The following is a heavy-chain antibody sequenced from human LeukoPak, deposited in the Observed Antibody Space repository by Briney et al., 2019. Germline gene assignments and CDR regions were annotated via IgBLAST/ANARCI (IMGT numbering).Heavy chain of an antibody. Sequence: SETLSLTCAVYGGSFSGYYWSWIRQPPGKGLEWIGEINHSGSTNYNPSLKSRVTISVDTSKNQFSLKLSSVTAADTAVYCCARGSWYDVGYFDYWGQGTLVTVSS. V-gene: IGHV4-34*01. CDR1: GGSFSGYY. CDR2: INHSGST. CDR3: ARGSWYDVGYFDY. J-gene: IGHJ4*02. D-gene: IGHD1-1*01.